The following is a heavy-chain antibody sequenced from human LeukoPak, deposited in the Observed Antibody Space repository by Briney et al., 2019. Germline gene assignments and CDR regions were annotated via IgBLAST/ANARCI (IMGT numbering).Heavy chain of an antibody. D-gene: IGHD4-17*01. Sequence: QSGGSLRLSCAASGFTFSSYAMGWVRQAPGKGVEWVSAISGSGGSTYYADSVKGRFTISRDNSKNTLYLQMNSLRAEDTAVYYCAKVRNPWDGDYFDYWGQGTLVTVSS. CDR3: AKVRNPWDGDYFDY. CDR1: GFTFSSYA. J-gene: IGHJ4*02. V-gene: IGHV3-23*01. CDR2: ISGSGGST.